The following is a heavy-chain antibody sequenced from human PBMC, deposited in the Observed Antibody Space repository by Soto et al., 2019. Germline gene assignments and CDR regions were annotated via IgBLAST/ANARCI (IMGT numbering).Heavy chain of an antibody. V-gene: IGHV3-30*18. CDR1: GFTFSSYG. J-gene: IGHJ6*03. CDR2: ISYDGSNK. Sequence: GGSLRLSCAASGFTFSSYGMHWVRQAPGKGLEWVAVISYDGSNKYYADSVKGRFTISRDNSKNTLYLQMNSLRAEDTAVYYCAKDMSIAVAGELYYYYYYMDVWGKGTTVTVSS. CDR3: AKDMSIAVAGELYYYYYYMDV. D-gene: IGHD6-19*01.